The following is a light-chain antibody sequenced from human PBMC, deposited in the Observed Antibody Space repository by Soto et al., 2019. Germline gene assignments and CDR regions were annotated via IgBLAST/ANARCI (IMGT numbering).Light chain of an antibody. Sequence: EIVLTQSPGTLSLSPGERATLSCRTSQSVRSNYVAWYQQKPGQAPRLLIYGASSRATGIPDRFSGSGSGTDFTLTISRLEPEDFAVYYCQQYGSSPFTFGEGTKVDIK. V-gene: IGKV3-20*01. CDR3: QQYGSSPFT. CDR1: QSVRSNY. J-gene: IGKJ4*02. CDR2: GAS.